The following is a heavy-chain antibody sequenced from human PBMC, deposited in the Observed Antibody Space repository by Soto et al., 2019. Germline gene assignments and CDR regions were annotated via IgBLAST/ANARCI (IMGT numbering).Heavy chain of an antibody. J-gene: IGHJ3*02. CDR2: INPNSGGT. Sequence: QVQLVQSGAEVKKPGASVKVSCKASGYTFTGYYMHWVRQAPVQGLEWMGWINPNSGGTNYAQKVQGWVTMTRDTSISTAYMELSRLRSDDTAVYYCARAYYDFWSGYYSGSSSVGAFDIWGQGTMVTVSS. D-gene: IGHD3-3*01. V-gene: IGHV1-2*04. CDR1: GYTFTGYY. CDR3: ARAYYDFWSGYYSGSSSVGAFDI.